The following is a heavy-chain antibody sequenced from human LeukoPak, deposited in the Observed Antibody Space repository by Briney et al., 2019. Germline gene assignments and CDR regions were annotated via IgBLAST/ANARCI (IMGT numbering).Heavy chain of an antibody. CDR2: IYPGDSDT. V-gene: IGHV5-51*01. D-gene: IGHD2-15*01. J-gene: IGHJ4*02. Sequence: GESLKISCQGSGYSFPNYWIGWVRQMPGKGLEWMGIIYPGDSDTRYSPSFQGQVTISADKSISTAYLQWSSLKASDTAMYYCARLLPSLPRGTTLDYWGQGTLVTVSS. CDR3: ARLLPSLPRGTTLDY. CDR1: GYSFPNYW.